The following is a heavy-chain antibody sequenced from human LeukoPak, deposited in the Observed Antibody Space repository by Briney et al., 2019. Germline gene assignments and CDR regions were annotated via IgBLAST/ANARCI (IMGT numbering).Heavy chain of an antibody. Sequence: PSETLSLTCSVSGGSMRTYYWGWVRQTPGKGLEWIGYIYHSGSVNYNPSLKSRVTISVDTTINQFSLKLSSVTAADTAVYYCARGGGFGSPPAYWGQGTLVTVSS. V-gene: IGHV4-59*01. CDR2: IYHSGSV. CDR1: GGSMRTYY. D-gene: IGHD3-10*01. CDR3: ARGGGFGSPPAY. J-gene: IGHJ4*02.